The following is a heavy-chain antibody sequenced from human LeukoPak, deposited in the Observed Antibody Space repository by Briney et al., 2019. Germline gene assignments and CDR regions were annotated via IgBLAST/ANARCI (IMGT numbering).Heavy chain of an antibody. CDR3: ARSYCSGGSCYSFDY. CDR1: GYSFTSYW. Sequence: GASLKISCKGSGYSFTSYWIGLVRQMPGKGLEWMGIIYPGDSDTSYSPSLQGQVTISADKSISTAYLQWSSLKASDTAMYYCARSYCSGGSCYSFDYWGQGTLVTVSS. J-gene: IGHJ4*02. CDR2: IYPGDSDT. D-gene: IGHD2-15*01. V-gene: IGHV5-51*01.